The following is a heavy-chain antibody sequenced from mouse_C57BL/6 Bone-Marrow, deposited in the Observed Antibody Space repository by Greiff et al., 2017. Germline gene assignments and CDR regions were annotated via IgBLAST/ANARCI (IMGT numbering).Heavy chain of an antibody. D-gene: IGHD2-4*01. CDR2: IRSKSNNYAT. CDR3: VRQRGLRPYFDY. V-gene: IGHV10-1*01. CDR1: GFSFNTYA. Sequence: EVQGVESGGGLVQPKGSLKLSCAASGFSFNTYAMNWVRQAPGKGLEWVARIRSKSNNYATYYADSVKDRFTISRDDSESMLYLQMNNLKTEDTAMYYCVRQRGLRPYFDYGGQGTTLTVSS. J-gene: IGHJ2*01.